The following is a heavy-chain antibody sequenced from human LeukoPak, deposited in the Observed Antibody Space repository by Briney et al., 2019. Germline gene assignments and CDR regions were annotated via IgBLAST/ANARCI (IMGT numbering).Heavy chain of an antibody. D-gene: IGHD3-9*01. CDR3: ARTYYDILTGYYPPSGYYMDV. Sequence: SETLSLTCTVSGGSISSYYWSWIRQPPGKGLEWIGYIYYSGSTNYNPSLKSRVTISVDTSKNQFSLKLSSVTAADTAVYYCARTYYDILTGYYPPSGYYMDVWGKGTTVTVSS. CDR2: IYYSGST. V-gene: IGHV4-59*01. J-gene: IGHJ6*03. CDR1: GGSISSYY.